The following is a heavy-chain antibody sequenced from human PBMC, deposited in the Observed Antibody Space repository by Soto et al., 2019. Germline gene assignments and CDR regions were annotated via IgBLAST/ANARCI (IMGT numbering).Heavy chain of an antibody. D-gene: IGHD6-13*01. CDR1: GGTFSSYA. CDR2: IIPIFGTA. Sequence: SVKVSCKASGGTFSSYAISWVRQAPGQGLEWMGGIIPIFGTANYAQKFQGRVTITADESTSTAYMELSSLRSEDTAVYCCAREAHRGYSSSWYGYYYYYGMDVWGQGTTVTVSS. CDR3: AREAHRGYSSSWYGYYYYYGMDV. V-gene: IGHV1-69*13. J-gene: IGHJ6*02.